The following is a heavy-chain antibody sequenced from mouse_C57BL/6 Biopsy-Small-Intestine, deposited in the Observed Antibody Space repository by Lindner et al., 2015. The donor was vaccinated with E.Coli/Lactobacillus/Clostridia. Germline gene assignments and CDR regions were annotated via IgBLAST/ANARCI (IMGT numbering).Heavy chain of an antibody. J-gene: IGHJ2*01. Sequence: VQLQESGAELVRPGTSVKVSCKASGYAFTNYLIEWVKQRPGQGLEWIGVINPGSGGTNYNEKFKGKATLTADKSSSIAYMQLSSLTSEDSAVYFCARSGSSYFDYWGQGTTLTVSS. V-gene: IGHV1-54*01. CDR2: INPGSGGT. CDR3: ARSGSSYFDY. CDR1: GYAFTNYL. D-gene: IGHD1-1*01.